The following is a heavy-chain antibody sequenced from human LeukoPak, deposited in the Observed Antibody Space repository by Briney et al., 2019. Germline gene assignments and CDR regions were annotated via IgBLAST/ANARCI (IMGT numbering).Heavy chain of an antibody. CDR2: INHSGGT. CDR1: GGSFTGYC. J-gene: IGHJ4*02. D-gene: IGHD2-2*02. Sequence: SETLSLTCAVYGGSFTGYCWSWIRQPPGKGLEWIGEINHSGGTNYNPSLKSRVTISVDTSKNQFSLELSSVTAADTAVYYCARRLLHQFFDYWGQGTLVTVSS. V-gene: IGHV4-34*01. CDR3: ARRLLHQFFDY.